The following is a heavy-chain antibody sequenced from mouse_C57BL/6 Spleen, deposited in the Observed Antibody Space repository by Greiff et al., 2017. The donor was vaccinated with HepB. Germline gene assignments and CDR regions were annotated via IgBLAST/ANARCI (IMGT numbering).Heavy chain of an antibody. D-gene: IGHD3-2*02. CDR1: GYTFTDYY. V-gene: IGHV1-19*01. CDR3: ARIPTAQATDFDY. J-gene: IGHJ2*01. CDR2: INPYNGGT. Sequence: VQLQQSGPVLVKPGASVKMSCKASGYTFTDYYMNWVKQSHGKSLEWIGVINPYNGGTSYNQKFKGKATLTVDKSSSTAYMELNSLTSEDSAVYYCARIPTAQATDFDYWGQGTTLTVSS.